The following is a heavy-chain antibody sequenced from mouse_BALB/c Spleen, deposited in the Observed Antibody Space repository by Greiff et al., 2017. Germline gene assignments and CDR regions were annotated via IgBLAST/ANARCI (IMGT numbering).Heavy chain of an antibody. J-gene: IGHJ4*01. Sequence: VQLKQSGPGLVKPSQSLSLTCTVTGYSITSDYAWNWIRQFPGNKLEWMGYISYSGSTSYNPSLKSRISITRDTSKNQFFLQLNSVTTEDTATYYCASGIYYGYDRAMDYWGQGTSVTVSS. CDR3: ASGIYYGYDRAMDY. CDR2: ISYSGST. V-gene: IGHV3-2*02. CDR1: GYSITSDYA. D-gene: IGHD2-2*01.